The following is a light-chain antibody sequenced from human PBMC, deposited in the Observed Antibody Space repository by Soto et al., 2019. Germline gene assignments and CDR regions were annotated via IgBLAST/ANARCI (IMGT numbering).Light chain of an antibody. Sequence: AIQVTQSPSSLSASVGDRVTITCRASQGIRNDLGWYQHKPGRAPKLLIHAASSLQSGVPSRFGGSASGTEFTLTISSLQPEDLASYYCLQDHSYPWTFGQGTKVDIK. V-gene: IGKV1-6*01. CDR3: LQDHSYPWT. J-gene: IGKJ1*01. CDR2: AAS. CDR1: QGIRND.